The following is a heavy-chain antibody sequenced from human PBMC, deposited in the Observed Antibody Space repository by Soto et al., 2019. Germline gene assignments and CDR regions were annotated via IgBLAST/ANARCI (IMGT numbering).Heavy chain of an antibody. CDR1: GFTFSKYA. J-gene: IGHJ4*02. Sequence: VQLVVSGGGVVQPGRSLRLSCGGYGFTFSKYAIHWVRQAPGKGLEWVAVVSYDGRNKYYADSVKGRFSISGDNSKNMLFQEMYSLKTEDTAVYYCARDRGGSSFFDCWGQGALVTVSS. V-gene: IGHV3-30*04. D-gene: IGHD3-16*01. CDR2: VSYDGRNK. CDR3: ARDRGGSSFFDC.